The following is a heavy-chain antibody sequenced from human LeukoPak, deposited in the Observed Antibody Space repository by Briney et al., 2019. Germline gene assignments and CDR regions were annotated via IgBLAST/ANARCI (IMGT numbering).Heavy chain of an antibody. V-gene: IGHV3-48*01. D-gene: IGHD2-8*01. CDR2: ISSSSSTI. Sequence: PGGSLRLSCAASGFTFSSYSMNWVRQAPGKGLEWVSYISSSSSTIYYADSVKGRFTISRDNSKNTLYLQMNSLRAEDTAVYYCAKGKGYATAATKSLFDYWGQGTLVTVSS. J-gene: IGHJ4*02. CDR1: GFTFSSYS. CDR3: AKGKGYATAATKSLFDY.